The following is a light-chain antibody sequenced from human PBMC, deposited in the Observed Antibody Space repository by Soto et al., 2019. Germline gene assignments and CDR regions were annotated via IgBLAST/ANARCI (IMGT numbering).Light chain of an antibody. Sequence: EILMTQSQATLSVSPGDRATLSCRASQSVSSYLAWYQQKPGQAPRLLIYAVSTRATGIPARFSGSGSGTEFTLTINRLQSEDFAVYYCQQYNNWPPTWTCGQGTKGDIK. CDR3: QQYNNWPPTWT. J-gene: IGKJ1*01. CDR1: QSVSSY. V-gene: IGKV3-15*01. CDR2: AVS.